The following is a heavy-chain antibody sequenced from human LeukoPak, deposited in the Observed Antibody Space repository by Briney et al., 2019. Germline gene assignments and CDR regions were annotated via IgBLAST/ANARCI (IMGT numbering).Heavy chain of an antibody. CDR2: IYPGDSNT. V-gene: IGHV5-51*01. CDR1: GYSFTSYW. CDR3: ARAPSALGYYYDMDV. Sequence: GESLKISCRGSGYSFTSYWIGWVRQMPGKGLEWMGIIYPGDSNTRYSPSFQGQVTISADKSISTAYLQWSSLKASDTAMYYCARAPSALGYYYDMDVWGQGTTVTVSS. J-gene: IGHJ6*02.